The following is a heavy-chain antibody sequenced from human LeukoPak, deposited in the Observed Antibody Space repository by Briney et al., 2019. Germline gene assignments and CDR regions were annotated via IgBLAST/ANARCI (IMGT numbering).Heavy chain of an antibody. CDR1: GFTFSSYW. CDR2: IKQDGSEK. CDR3: AREGCSSTSCPFQH. D-gene: IGHD2-2*01. Sequence: PGGSLRLSCAASGFTFSSYWMSWVRQAPGKGLEWVANIKQDGSEKYYVDSVKGRFTISRDNAKNSLYLQMNSLRAEDTAVYYCAREGCSSTSCPFQHWGQGTLVTVSS. J-gene: IGHJ4*02. V-gene: IGHV3-7*01.